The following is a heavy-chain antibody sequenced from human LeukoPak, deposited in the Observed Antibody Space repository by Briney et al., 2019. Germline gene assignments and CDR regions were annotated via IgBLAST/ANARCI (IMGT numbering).Heavy chain of an antibody. CDR3: AKVTVCYGCYFDY. Sequence: GGSLRLSCPPPGYTFTSNGMTWIRQAQGKGLEWASTINGAGDNTNYAETVKGRFTISRDNSKNTVYLQMNSLRAEDTAIYYCAKVTVCYGCYFDYWGQGTLVTVSS. J-gene: IGHJ4*02. CDR1: GYTFTSNG. CDR2: INGAGDNT. D-gene: IGHD3-16*01. V-gene: IGHV3-23*01.